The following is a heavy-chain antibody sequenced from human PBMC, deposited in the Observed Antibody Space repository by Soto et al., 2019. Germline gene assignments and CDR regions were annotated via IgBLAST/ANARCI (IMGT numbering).Heavy chain of an antibody. CDR3: ARRLRHVRELYYYYGMDV. V-gene: IGHV4-39*01. D-gene: IGHD1-26*01. J-gene: IGHJ6*02. Sequence: KQSQTLSLTCTVSGGSISSSSYYWGWIRQPPGKGLEWIGSIYYSGSTYYNPSLKSRVTISVNTSKNQFSLKLSSVTAADTAVYYCARRLRHVRELYYYYGMDVWGQGTTVTVSS. CDR1: GGSISSSSYY. CDR2: IYYSGST.